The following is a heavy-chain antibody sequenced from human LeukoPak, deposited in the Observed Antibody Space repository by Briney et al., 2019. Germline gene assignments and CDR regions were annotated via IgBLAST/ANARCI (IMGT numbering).Heavy chain of an antibody. D-gene: IGHD3-22*01. V-gene: IGHV4-39*07. CDR3: ARPEAAYYYDSSVAFDI. J-gene: IGHJ3*02. CDR1: GGSISSSSYY. CDR2: IYYSGST. Sequence: SETLSLTCTVSGGSISSSSYYWGWIRQPPGKGLEWIGSIYYSGSTYYNPSLKSRVTISVDTSKNQFSLKLSSVTAADTAVYYCARPEAAYYYDSSVAFDIWGQGTMVTVSS.